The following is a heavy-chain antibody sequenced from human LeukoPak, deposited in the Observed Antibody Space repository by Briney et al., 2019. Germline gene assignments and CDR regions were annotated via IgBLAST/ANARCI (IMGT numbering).Heavy chain of an antibody. CDR2: ISYDGTKN. CDR3: AKDHWLGYCDSTGCYGGHYFDN. Sequence: PGGSLRLSCAASVFTFSNYGMHWVRQAPGKGLEWVAVISYDGTKNYYTDSVKGRFTISINNSKNTLYLQMNSLKAEDTAVCFCAKDHWLGYCDSTGCYGGHYFDNWGQGTLVTVSS. D-gene: IGHD2-2*01. CDR1: VFTFSNYG. J-gene: IGHJ4*02. V-gene: IGHV3-30*18.